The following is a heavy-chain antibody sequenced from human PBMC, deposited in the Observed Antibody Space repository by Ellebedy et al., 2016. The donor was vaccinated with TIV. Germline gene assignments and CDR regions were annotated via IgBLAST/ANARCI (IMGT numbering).Heavy chain of an antibody. CDR2: INPSGGST. CDR3: ARVAITAAVGGGFFDL. J-gene: IGHJ2*01. Sequence: AASVKVSCKASGYTFIRYHMYWVRQAPGQGPEWMGIINPSGGSTDYAQKFQGRVTMTRDTSTSTAYMELSSLRSEDTAVYYCARVAITAAVGGGFFDLWGRGTLVTVSS. D-gene: IGHD6-13*01. CDR1: GYTFIRYH. V-gene: IGHV1-46*01.